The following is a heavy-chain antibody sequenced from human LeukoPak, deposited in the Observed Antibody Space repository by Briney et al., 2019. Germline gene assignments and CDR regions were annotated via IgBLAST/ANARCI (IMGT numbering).Heavy chain of an antibody. CDR3: ARGNDPGRYDFWSGGGYYFDY. D-gene: IGHD3-3*01. CDR1: GGSFSGYY. V-gene: IGHV4-34*01. CDR2: INHSGST. Sequence: SETLSLTCAVYGGSFSGYYWSWIRQPPGKGLEWIGEINHSGSTNCNPSLKSRVTISVDTSKNQFSLKLSSVTAADTAVYYCARGNDPGRYDFWSGGGYYFDYWGQGTLVTVSS. J-gene: IGHJ4*02.